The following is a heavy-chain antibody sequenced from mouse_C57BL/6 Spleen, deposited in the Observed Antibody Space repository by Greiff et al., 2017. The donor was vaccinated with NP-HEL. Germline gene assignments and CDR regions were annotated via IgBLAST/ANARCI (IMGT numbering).Heavy chain of an antibody. D-gene: IGHD2-12*01. Sequence: EVQRVESEGGLVQPGSSMKLSCTASGFTFSDYYMAWVRQVPEKGLEWVANINYDGSSTYYLDSLKSRFIISRDNAKNILYLQMSSLKSEDTATYYCARDNDSPLYWYFDVWGTGTTVTVSS. J-gene: IGHJ1*03. CDR1: GFTFSDYY. CDR3: ARDNDSPLYWYFDV. V-gene: IGHV5-16*01. CDR2: INYDGSST.